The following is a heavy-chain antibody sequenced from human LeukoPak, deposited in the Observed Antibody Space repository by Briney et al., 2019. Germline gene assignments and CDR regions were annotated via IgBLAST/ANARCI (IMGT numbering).Heavy chain of an antibody. Sequence: GRSLRLSCAASGFTFSSYGMHWVRQAPGKGLEWVAVISYDGSNKYYADSVKGRFTISRDNSKNTLHLQMNSLRAEDTAVYYCAKDRGSGWYARFDPWGQGTLVTVSS. CDR3: AKDRGSGWYARFDP. CDR1: GFTFSSYG. D-gene: IGHD6-19*01. V-gene: IGHV3-30*18. J-gene: IGHJ5*02. CDR2: ISYDGSNK.